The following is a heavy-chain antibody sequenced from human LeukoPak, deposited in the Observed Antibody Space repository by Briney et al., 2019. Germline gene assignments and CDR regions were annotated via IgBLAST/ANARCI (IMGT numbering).Heavy chain of an antibody. V-gene: IGHV3-23*01. Sequence: GGSLRLSCAASGFTFSSYAMSWVRQAPGKGLEWVSAISGSGGSTYYADSVKGRFTISRDSSKNTLYLQMNSLRAEDTAVYYCAKILSYSSSWCQFDYWGQGTLVTVSS. D-gene: IGHD6-13*01. CDR2: ISGSGGST. J-gene: IGHJ4*02. CDR1: GFTFSSYA. CDR3: AKILSYSSSWCQFDY.